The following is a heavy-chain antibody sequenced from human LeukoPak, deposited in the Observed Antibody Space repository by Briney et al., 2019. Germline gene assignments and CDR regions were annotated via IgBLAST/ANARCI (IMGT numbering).Heavy chain of an antibody. D-gene: IGHD2-2*02. CDR3: ARADCSSSSCYTVAY. CDR2: VRYDGSDK. CDR1: GFAFSSYG. V-gene: IGHV3-30*02. Sequence: SGGSLRLSCAASGFAFSSYGMHWVRQAPGKGLEWVAFVRYDGSDKYYADSVKGRFIISRDNSRNMLYLQMGSLRAEDMAVYYCARADCSSSSCYTVAYWGQGTLVTVSS. J-gene: IGHJ4*02.